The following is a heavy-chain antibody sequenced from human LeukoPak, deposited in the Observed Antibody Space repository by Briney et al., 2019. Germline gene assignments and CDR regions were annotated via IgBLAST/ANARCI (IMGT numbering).Heavy chain of an antibody. CDR3: ARLSIAVAGTEDY. CDR1: GGSISSSSYY. V-gene: IGHV4-39*07. J-gene: IGHJ4*02. Sequence: PSETLSLTCTVSGGSISSSSYYWGWIRQPPGKGLEWIGSIYYSGSTYYNPSLKSRVTISVDTSKNQFSLKLSSVTAADTAVYYCARLSIAVAGTEDYWGQGTLVTVSS. D-gene: IGHD6-19*01. CDR2: IYYSGST.